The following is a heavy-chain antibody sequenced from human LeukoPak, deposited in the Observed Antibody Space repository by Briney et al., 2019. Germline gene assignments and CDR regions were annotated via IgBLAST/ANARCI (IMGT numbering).Heavy chain of an antibody. D-gene: IGHD2-21*02. V-gene: IGHV3-23*01. Sequence: HPGGSLRLSCAASGFTFSSYAMSWVRQAPGKGVEWVSAISGSGGGTYYADSVKGRFTISRDNSKNTLYLQMNSLRAEDTAVYYCANHHCGGDCLNDAFDIWGQGTMVTVSS. CDR1: GFTFSSYA. CDR3: ANHHCGGDCLNDAFDI. J-gene: IGHJ3*02. CDR2: ISGSGGGT.